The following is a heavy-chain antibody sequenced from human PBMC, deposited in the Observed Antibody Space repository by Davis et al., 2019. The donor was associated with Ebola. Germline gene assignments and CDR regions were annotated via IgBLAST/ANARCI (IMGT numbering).Heavy chain of an antibody. V-gene: IGHV5-51*01. D-gene: IGHD1-26*01. CDR1: GYSFTSYW. Sequence: GESLKISCKGPGYSFTSYWIGWGRQMPGKGLEWMGIIYPGDSDTRYSPFFQGQITISADKSISTAYLQWSSLKASDTAMYYCARRGSYYAPFDYWGQGTLVTVSS. CDR2: IYPGDSDT. J-gene: IGHJ4*02. CDR3: ARRGSYYAPFDY.